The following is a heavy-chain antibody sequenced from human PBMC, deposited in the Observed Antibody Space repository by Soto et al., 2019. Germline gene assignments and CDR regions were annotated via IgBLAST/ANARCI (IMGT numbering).Heavy chain of an antibody. J-gene: IGHJ4*02. CDR2: IHNSGNT. CDR1: GGSISSYY. CDR3: AAPPRY. Sequence: QVQLQESGPGLVKPSETLSLTCTVSGGSISSYYWNWIRQPPGKGLEWIGYIHNSGNTNYNPSLRSRVLISIDPSKNQGSLKLTSVTAADTAVYYCAAPPRYWGQGTLVTVS. V-gene: IGHV4-59*01.